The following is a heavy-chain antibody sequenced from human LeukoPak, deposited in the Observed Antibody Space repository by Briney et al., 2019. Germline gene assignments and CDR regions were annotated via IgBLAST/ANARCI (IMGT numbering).Heavy chain of an antibody. Sequence: SETLSLTCTVSGGSISSYYWNWIRQPPGKGLEWIGYIYYSGSTNYNPSLKSRVTISVDTSKNQFSLKLSSVTAADTAVYYCASYSYHYDSSGYFDYWGQGTLVTVSS. CDR3: ASYSYHYDSSGYFDY. D-gene: IGHD3-22*01. CDR2: IYYSGST. J-gene: IGHJ4*02. V-gene: IGHV4-59*01. CDR1: GGSISSYY.